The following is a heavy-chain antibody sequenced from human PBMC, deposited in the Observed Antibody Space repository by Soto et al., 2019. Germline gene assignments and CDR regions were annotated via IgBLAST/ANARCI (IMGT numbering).Heavy chain of an antibody. CDR1: GFTFSSYS. CDR2: ISSSSSYI. CDR3: ARVYCSGGRCYYYYGMDV. V-gene: IGHV3-21*01. Sequence: GGSLRLSCAASGFTFSSYSMNWVRQAPGKGLEWVSSISSSSSYIYYADSVKGRFTISRDNAKNSLYLQMNSLRAEDTAVYYCARVYCSGGRCYYYYGMDVWGQGTTVTVSS. D-gene: IGHD2-15*01. J-gene: IGHJ6*02.